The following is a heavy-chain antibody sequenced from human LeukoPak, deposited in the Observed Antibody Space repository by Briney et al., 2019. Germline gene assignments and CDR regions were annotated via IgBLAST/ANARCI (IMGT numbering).Heavy chain of an antibody. Sequence: PSETLSLTCAVYGGSFSGYYWSWIRQPPGKGLEWIGEINNSGTTNYNPSLKGRVTISVDTSKNQFSLELSSMTAADTAVYYCARPRDDSTGYYLGYWGQGTLVTVSS. J-gene: IGHJ4*01. CDR2: INNSGTT. CDR1: GGSFSGYY. D-gene: IGHD3-22*01. CDR3: ARPRDDSTGYYLGY. V-gene: IGHV4-34*01.